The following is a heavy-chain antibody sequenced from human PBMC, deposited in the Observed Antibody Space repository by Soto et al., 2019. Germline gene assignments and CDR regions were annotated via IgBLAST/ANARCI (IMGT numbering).Heavy chain of an antibody. CDR2: IFYGGGTGVT. J-gene: IGHJ4*02. D-gene: IGHD4-17*01. CDR1: GDSFSTSNYY. Sequence: QLHLQESGPGLVKPSETLSLTCTVSGDSFSTSNYYWGWIRQPPGKGLEWIGNIFYGGGTGVTYYNPSRKSRVIISVDTSKNQFSLKLRSITAADTAFYFCARRGGGDSLFDSWGQGMLVTVSS. CDR3: ARRGGGDSLFDS. V-gene: IGHV4-39*01.